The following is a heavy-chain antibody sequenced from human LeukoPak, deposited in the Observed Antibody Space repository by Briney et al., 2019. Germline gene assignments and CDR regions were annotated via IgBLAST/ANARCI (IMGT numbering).Heavy chain of an antibody. Sequence: GGSLRLSCAASGFTVSSNYMSWVRQAPGKGLEWVSIIYSGGSTFYADSVKGRFTISRDNSKNTLYLQMNSLRAEDTAVYYCAKVKVEMATIGRYYFDYWGQGTLVTVSS. CDR2: IYSGGST. J-gene: IGHJ4*02. CDR1: GFTVSSNY. V-gene: IGHV3-53*01. CDR3: AKVKVEMATIGRYYFDY. D-gene: IGHD5-24*01.